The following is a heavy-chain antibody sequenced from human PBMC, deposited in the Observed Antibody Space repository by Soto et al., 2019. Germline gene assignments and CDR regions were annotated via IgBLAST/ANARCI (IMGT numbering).Heavy chain of an antibody. CDR1: GGSITSSHYY. D-gene: IGHD3-16*01. V-gene: IGHV4-30-4*08. CDR3: ARALGIGGEGNFDC. J-gene: IGHJ4*02. CDR2: IYHSGTT. Sequence: QVQLQESGPGLVKPSQTLSLTCTISGGSITSSHYYWSWIRQPPGKGLEWIGYIYHSGTTYYNPSLKSQVAMSVDTSKNQFSLRLNSVTAADTAVYFCARALGIGGEGNFDCWGQGTLVTVSS.